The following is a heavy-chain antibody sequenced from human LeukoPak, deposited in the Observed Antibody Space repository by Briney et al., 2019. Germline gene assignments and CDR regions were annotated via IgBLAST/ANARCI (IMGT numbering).Heavy chain of an antibody. V-gene: IGHV3-7*01. CDR3: ARGGRPDY. D-gene: IGHD3-10*01. CDR1: GFTFSSSW. J-gene: IGHJ4*02. Sequence: GGSLRLSCATSGFTFSSSWMSWVRQAPGKGLECVANIKEDGREKYYVDSVKGRFTISRDNAKNSLYLQMSSLRAEDTAVYYCARGGRPDYWGQGTLVTVSS. CDR2: IKEDGREK.